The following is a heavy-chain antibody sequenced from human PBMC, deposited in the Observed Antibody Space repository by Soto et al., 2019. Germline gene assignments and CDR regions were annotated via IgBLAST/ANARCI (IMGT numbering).Heavy chain of an antibody. V-gene: IGHV1-69*01. Sequence: QVQLVQSGAEVKKPGSSVKVSCKASGGTFSSYAISWVRQAPGQGLEWMGGIVPIFGTANYAQKFQGRVTITADESTSTAYMVLSSLRSQETAVYYCARMEVRGYSGYDYYYYGMDVWGQGTTITVSS. CDR3: ARMEVRGYSGYDYYYYGMDV. D-gene: IGHD5-12*01. CDR1: GGTFSSYA. CDR2: IVPIFGTA. J-gene: IGHJ6*02.